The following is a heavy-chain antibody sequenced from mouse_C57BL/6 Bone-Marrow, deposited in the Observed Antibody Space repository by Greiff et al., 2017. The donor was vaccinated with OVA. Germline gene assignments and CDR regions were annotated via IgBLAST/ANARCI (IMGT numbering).Heavy chain of an antibody. D-gene: IGHD1-1*01. Sequence: DVKLQESGPGMVKPSQSLSLTCTVTGYSITSGYDWHWIRHFPGNTLEWMGYISYSGSTNYNPSLKSRISITHDTSKNHFFLKLNSVTTEDTATYYCARELRFYYFDYWGQGTTLTVSS. CDR2: ISYSGST. CDR3: ARELRFYYFDY. J-gene: IGHJ2*01. CDR1: GYSITSGYD. V-gene: IGHV3-1*01.